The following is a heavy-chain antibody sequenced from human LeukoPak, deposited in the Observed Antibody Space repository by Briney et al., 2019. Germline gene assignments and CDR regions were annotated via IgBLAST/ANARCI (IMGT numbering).Heavy chain of an antibody. CDR1: GFTFSSYS. Sequence: GGSLRLSCAASGFTFSSYSMNWVRQAPGKGLEWVSSISSSSSYIYYADSVKGRFTISRDNAKNSLYLQMNSLRAEDTAVYYCARETSGWYSPPYYYYYYMDVWGKGTTVTVSS. J-gene: IGHJ6*03. CDR2: ISSSSSYI. CDR3: ARETSGWYSPPYYYYYYMDV. V-gene: IGHV3-21*01. D-gene: IGHD6-19*01.